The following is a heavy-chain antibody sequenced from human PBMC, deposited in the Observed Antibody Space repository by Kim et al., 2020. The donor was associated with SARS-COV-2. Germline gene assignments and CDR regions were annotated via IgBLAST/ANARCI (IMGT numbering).Heavy chain of an antibody. CDR3: SRHSGKHGDRGFDN. CDR2: IRSKPNNYAT. J-gene: IGHJ4*02. D-gene: IGHD4-17*01. CDR1: GFTFSASA. Sequence: GGSLRLSCAASGFTFSASAMHWVRQASGNGLEWFGRIRSKPNNYATSYAASVTGRFTISRDDSTNTVYLQMDSLKTDDTAVYFCSRHSGKHGDRGFDNWGQGTLVTVSS. V-gene: IGHV3-73*01.